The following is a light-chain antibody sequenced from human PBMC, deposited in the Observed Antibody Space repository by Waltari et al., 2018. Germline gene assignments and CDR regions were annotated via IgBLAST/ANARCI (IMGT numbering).Light chain of an antibody. CDR2: DVS. Sequence: QSALTQPRSVSGSPGQSVTISCTGTSSDVGGFHYVSWYQQHPGKAPKLMIYDVSKRPSGVPDRFSGSKSGNTASLTISGLQAEDEADYYCCSYAGSYTFEVFGGGTKLTVL. J-gene: IGLJ2*01. V-gene: IGLV2-11*01. CDR1: SSDVGGFHY. CDR3: CSYAGSYTFEV.